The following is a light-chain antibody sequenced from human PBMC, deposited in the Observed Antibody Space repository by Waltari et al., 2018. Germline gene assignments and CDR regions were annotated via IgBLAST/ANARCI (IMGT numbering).Light chain of an antibody. J-gene: IGLJ3*02. CDR1: SSNIGGNY. CDR2: RTD. Sequence: QSVMTQSPSASGTPGQRITISCSGNSSNIGGNYVYWYQQFSGTAPKLLIYRTDGRPSGVPDGFSGSKSGTSASLAIGGLRSEDEADYYCAAWDDSLSAWMFGGGTKLTVL. CDR3: AAWDDSLSAWM. V-gene: IGLV1-47*01.